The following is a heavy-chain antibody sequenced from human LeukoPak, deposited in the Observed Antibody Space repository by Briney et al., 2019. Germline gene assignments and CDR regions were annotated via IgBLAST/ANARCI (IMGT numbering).Heavy chain of an antibody. D-gene: IGHD3-10*01. V-gene: IGHV1-18*01. Sequence: ASVKVSCKASGYTFTSYGISWVRQAPGQGLEWMGWISAYNGNTNYAQKLQGRVTMTTDTSTSTAYMELRSLRSDDTAVYYCARDSPMVRGVIYYGMDVWGQGTTVTVSS. J-gene: IGHJ6*02. CDR1: GYTFTSYG. CDR3: ARDSPMVRGVIYYGMDV. CDR2: ISAYNGNT.